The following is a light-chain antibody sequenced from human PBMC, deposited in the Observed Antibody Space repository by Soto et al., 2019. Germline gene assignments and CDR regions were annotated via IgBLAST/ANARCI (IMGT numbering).Light chain of an antibody. J-gene: IGLJ2*01. CDR1: SSDVGSYNL. CDR3: CSYSGSSIHVV. V-gene: IGLV2-23*01. Sequence: QSALTQPASVSGSPGQSITISCTGTSSDVGSYNLVSWYQQHPGKAPKLMIYEGSKRPSRVSNPFSGSKSGNTASLTNSGLQGEDQADYYCCSYSGSSIHVVFGGGTKVTVL. CDR2: EGS.